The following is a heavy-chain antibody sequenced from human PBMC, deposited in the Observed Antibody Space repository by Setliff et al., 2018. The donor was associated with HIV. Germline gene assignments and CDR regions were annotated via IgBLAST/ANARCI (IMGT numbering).Heavy chain of an antibody. D-gene: IGHD6-6*01. CDR2: IYYSGTT. CDR3: ASEAWTSYRSSSGYYYYYMDV. Sequence: VTLSLTCTVSGDSVSSASYYWSWIRQPPGKGLEWIGYIYYSGTTKYNPSLKSRVTISVDTSKNQFSLKLSSVTAADTAVYYCASEAWTSYRSSSGYYYYYMDVWGKGTTVTVSS. V-gene: IGHV4-61*01. J-gene: IGHJ6*03. CDR1: GDSVSSASYY.